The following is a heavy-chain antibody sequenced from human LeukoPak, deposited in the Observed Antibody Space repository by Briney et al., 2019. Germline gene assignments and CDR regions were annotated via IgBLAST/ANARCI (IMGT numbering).Heavy chain of an antibody. Sequence: GGSLRLSCAASGFTFSSYWMSWVRQAPGKGLEWVANIKQDGSDKYYVDSVKGRFTISRDNAKNSLYLQMNSLRAEDTAVYYCARDRELQLPGLVIDYWGQASLVTVSS. D-gene: IGHD3/OR15-3a*01. CDR3: ARDRELQLPGLVIDY. J-gene: IGHJ4*02. V-gene: IGHV3-7*04. CDR1: GFTFSSYW. CDR2: IKQDGSDK.